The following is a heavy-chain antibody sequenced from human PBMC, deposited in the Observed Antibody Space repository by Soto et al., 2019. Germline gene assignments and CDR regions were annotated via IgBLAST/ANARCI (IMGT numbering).Heavy chain of an antibody. D-gene: IGHD1-7*01. Sequence: ASVNVSCKASGYTFTGYYMHWVRQAPGQGLEWMGWINPNSGGTNYAQKFQGRVTMTRDTSISTAYMELSRLRSDDTAVYYCARGCLELDVYYYYYGMDVWGQGTTVTVSS. CDR3: ARGCLELDVYYYYYGMDV. CDR2: INPNSGGT. V-gene: IGHV1-2*02. CDR1: GYTFTGYY. J-gene: IGHJ6*02.